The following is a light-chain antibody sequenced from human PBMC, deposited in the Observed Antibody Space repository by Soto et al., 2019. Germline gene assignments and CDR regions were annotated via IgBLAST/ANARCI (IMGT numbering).Light chain of an antibody. Sequence: EIVMTQSPATLSVSAGERATLSCRASQSVSSNLAWYQQKPGQAPRLLIYGSYTRATGIPTRFSGSGSGTEFTLTISSLQSEDFAVYYCQQYNNWPRTFGQGPKVEIK. CDR3: QQYNNWPRT. V-gene: IGKV3-15*01. CDR2: GSY. CDR1: QSVSSN. J-gene: IGKJ1*01.